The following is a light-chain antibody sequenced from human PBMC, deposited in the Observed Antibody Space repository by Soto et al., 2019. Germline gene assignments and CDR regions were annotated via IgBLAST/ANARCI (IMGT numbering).Light chain of an antibody. V-gene: IGKV1-5*03. J-gene: IGKJ2*01. CDR3: QQYKTYMYN. Sequence: DIRMTQSPSTLSASVGDRVTITCRASQSIDRRLAWYQQKPGKAPKLLIYRASSLESGVPSRFSGSGSGTEFTLTISSLQPDDFATYYCQQYKTYMYNFAQGTKLEIK. CDR2: RAS. CDR1: QSIDRR.